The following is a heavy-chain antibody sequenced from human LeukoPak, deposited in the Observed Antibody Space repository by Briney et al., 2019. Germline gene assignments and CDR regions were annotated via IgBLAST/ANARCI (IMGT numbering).Heavy chain of an antibody. CDR2: IYPGDSDT. CDR1: GYSFTSYR. J-gene: IGHJ4*02. Sequence: GESLKISCKGSGYSFTSYRIGWGRQIPGKGLGWMGIIYPGDSDTRYSPSFQGHVTISADKSISTAYLQWSSLKASATAMYYCARAGSLSVGFPNYWGQGSLV. CDR3: ARAGSLSVGFPNY. V-gene: IGHV5-51*01. D-gene: IGHD3-10*01.